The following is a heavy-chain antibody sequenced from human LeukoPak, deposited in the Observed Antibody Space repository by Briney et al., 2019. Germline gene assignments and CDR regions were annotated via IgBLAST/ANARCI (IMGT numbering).Heavy chain of an antibody. CDR1: GGSFIGYD. Sequence: SETLSLTCAVYGGSFIGYDWTWIRQPPGKGLECIGEINHSGGTNYNPSLKSRVTISVDTSKNQFSLKLSSVTAADTAVYYCASLARGGNWFDPWGQGTLVTVSS. CDR2: INHSGGT. CDR3: ASLARGGNWFDP. J-gene: IGHJ5*02. V-gene: IGHV4-34*01. D-gene: IGHD6-6*01.